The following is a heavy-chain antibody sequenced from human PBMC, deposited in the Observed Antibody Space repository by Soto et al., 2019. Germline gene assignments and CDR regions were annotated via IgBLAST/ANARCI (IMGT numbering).Heavy chain of an antibody. V-gene: IGHV1-2*02. CDR3: ARDRYLVMVRGVTMDV. CDR2: INPNSGGT. CDR1: GYTFTGYY. J-gene: IGHJ6*02. Sequence: ASVKVSCKASGYTFTGYYMHWVRQAPGQGLEWMGWINPNSGGTNYAQKFQGRVTMTRDTSISTAYMELSRLRSDDTAVYYWARDRYLVMVRGVTMDVWGQGTTVTVSS. D-gene: IGHD3-10*01.